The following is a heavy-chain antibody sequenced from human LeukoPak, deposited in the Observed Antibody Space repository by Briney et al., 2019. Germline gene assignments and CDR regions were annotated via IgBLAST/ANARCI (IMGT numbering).Heavy chain of an antibody. CDR2: INPNSGGT. D-gene: IGHD3-3*01. Sequence: ASVKVSCKASGYTFTGYYMHWVRQAPGQGLEWMGSINPNSGGTNYAQKFQGRVTMTRDTSISTAYMELGRLRSDDTAVYYCAREYPLDFWSGNTFDPWGQGTLVTVSS. J-gene: IGHJ5*02. CDR3: AREYPLDFWSGNTFDP. CDR1: GYTFTGYY. V-gene: IGHV1-2*02.